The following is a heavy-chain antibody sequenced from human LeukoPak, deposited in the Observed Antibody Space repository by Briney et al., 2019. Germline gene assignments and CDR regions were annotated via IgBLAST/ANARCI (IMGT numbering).Heavy chain of an antibody. CDR2: INHSGST. J-gene: IGHJ4*02. D-gene: IGHD3-10*01. CDR3: AREYGSGSYYGYFDY. Sequence: SETLSLTRAVCGGSLSGYYWSWIRQPPGTRLGWIGEINHSGSTNYNPSLKSRVTISVDTSKNQFSLKLSSVTAADTAVYYCAREYGSGSYYGYFDYWGQGTLVTVSS. CDR1: GGSLSGYY. V-gene: IGHV4-34*01.